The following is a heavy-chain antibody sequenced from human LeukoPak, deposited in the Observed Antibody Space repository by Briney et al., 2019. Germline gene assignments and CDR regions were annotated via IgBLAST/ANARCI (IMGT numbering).Heavy chain of an antibody. D-gene: IGHD5-12*01. CDR1: GFTVSSNY. CDR3: ASTSIIRGYDHDQYY. V-gene: IGHV3-53*01. Sequence: GGSLRLSCAASGFTVSSNYVSWVRQAPGKGLEWVSVIHSDGITYYADSVKGRFTISRDNSINTLYLQMSNLRAEDTALYYCASTSIIRGYDHDQYYWGQGTLVTVSS. J-gene: IGHJ4*02. CDR2: IHSDGIT.